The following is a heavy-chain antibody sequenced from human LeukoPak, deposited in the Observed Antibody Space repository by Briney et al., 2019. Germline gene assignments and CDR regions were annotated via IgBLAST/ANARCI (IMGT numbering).Heavy chain of an antibody. D-gene: IGHD3-3*01. CDR1: GYTFTSYG. CDR2: ISAYNGNT. V-gene: IGHV1-18*01. Sequence: GASVKVSCQASGYTFTSYGISWVRQAPGKGLEWMGWISAYNGNTNYAQKLQGRVTMTTDTSTSTAYMELRSLRSDDTAVDYGGRDGRFLEWLIGGGDGMDVWGQGTTVTVSS. CDR3: GRDGRFLEWLIGGGDGMDV. J-gene: IGHJ6*02.